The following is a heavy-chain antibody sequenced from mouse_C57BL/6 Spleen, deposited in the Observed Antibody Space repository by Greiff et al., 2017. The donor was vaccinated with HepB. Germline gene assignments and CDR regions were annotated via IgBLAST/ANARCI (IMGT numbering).Heavy chain of an antibody. D-gene: IGHD3-2*02. CDR1: GYTFTSYW. CDR3: ARQSSGYGYAMDY. Sequence: VMLVESGAELAKPGASVKLSCKASGYTFTSYWMHWVKQRPGQGLEWIGYINPSSGYTKYNQKFKDKATLTADKSSSTAYMQLSSLTYEDSAVYYCARQSSGYGYAMDYWGQGTSVTVSS. CDR2: INPSSGYT. V-gene: IGHV1-7*01. J-gene: IGHJ4*01.